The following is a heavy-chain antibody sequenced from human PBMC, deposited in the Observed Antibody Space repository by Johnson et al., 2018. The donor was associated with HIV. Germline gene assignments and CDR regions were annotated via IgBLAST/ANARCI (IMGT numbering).Heavy chain of an antibody. CDR2: IYSGGST. CDR3: AIPTGAAAGAFDI. Sequence: MQLVESGGGVVQPGRSLRLSCAASGFTVSSNYMSWVRQAPGKGLEWVSVIYSGGSTYYADSVKGRFTISRDNSKNTLYLQMNSLRAEDTAVYYCAIPTGAAAGAFDIWGQGTMVTVSS. J-gene: IGHJ3*02. CDR1: GFTVSSNY. D-gene: IGHD6-13*01. V-gene: IGHV3-66*01.